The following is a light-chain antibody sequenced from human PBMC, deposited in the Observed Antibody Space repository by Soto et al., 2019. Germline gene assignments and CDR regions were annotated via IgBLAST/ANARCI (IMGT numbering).Light chain of an antibody. Sequence: EIVMTQSPLSLPVTPGEPASISCRSSQSLLYSNGYNYIDWYLQKPGQSPQLLIYLGSNRASGVPDRFSGSGSGTDFALKISRVEAEDVGVYYCMQTAETPRYTFGQGTKLEIK. V-gene: IGKV2-28*01. J-gene: IGKJ2*01. CDR2: LGS. CDR3: MQTAETPRYT. CDR1: QSLLYSNGYNY.